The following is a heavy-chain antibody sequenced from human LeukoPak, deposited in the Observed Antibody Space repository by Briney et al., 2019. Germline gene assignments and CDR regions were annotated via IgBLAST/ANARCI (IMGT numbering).Heavy chain of an antibody. Sequence: GGSLRLSCAASGFTFSDYYMSWIRQAPGKGLEWVSYISSSGSTIYYADSVKGRFSISRDNAKNSLYLQMNSLRAEDTAVYYCARAAIAAARIYYYMDVWGKGTTVTVSS. J-gene: IGHJ6*03. V-gene: IGHV3-11*04. CDR2: ISSSGSTI. D-gene: IGHD6-13*01. CDR3: ARAAIAAARIYYYMDV. CDR1: GFTFSDYY.